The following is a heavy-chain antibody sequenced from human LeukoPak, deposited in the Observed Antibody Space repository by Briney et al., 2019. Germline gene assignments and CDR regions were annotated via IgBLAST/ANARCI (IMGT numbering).Heavy chain of an antibody. CDR3: ARSHSGYDLFFDY. V-gene: IGHV3-74*01. CDR2: INSDGSST. J-gene: IGHJ4*02. Sequence: GGSLRLSCAASGFTFSSYWMHWVRQAPGKGLVWVSRINSDGSSTSYADSVKGRFTISRDNAKNTLYLQMNSLRAEDTAVYYCARSHSGYDLFFDYWGQGTLVTVSS. CDR1: GFTFSSYW. D-gene: IGHD5-12*01.